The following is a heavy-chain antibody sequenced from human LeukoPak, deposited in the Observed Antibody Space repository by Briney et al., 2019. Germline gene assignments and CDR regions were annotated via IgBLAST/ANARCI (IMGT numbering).Heavy chain of an antibody. CDR3: AREDIVVVPAATGWFDP. J-gene: IGHJ5*02. D-gene: IGHD2-2*01. V-gene: IGHV1-2*02. Sequence: ASVKVSCKASGYTSTAYYIHWVRQAPGQGLEWMGWINPNSGGTNYAQKFQGRVTMTRDTSISTAYMELSRLRSDDTAVYYCAREDIVVVPAATGWFDPWGQGTLVTVSS. CDR2: INPNSGGT. CDR1: GYTSTAYY.